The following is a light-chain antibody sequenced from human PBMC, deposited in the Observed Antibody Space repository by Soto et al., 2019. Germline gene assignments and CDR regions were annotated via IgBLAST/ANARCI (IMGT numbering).Light chain of an antibody. Sequence: QSALTQPASVSGSPGQSITISCTGSSSDVGGFNFVSWYQQHPDKAPKLLIYEVNNRPSGVSNRFSGSKSGNTASLTISGLQPEDEGVYSCSSHTSSDTPYVFGTGTKLTVL. V-gene: IGLV2-14*03. CDR1: SSDVGGFNF. CDR2: EVN. CDR3: SSHTSSDTPYV. J-gene: IGLJ1*01.